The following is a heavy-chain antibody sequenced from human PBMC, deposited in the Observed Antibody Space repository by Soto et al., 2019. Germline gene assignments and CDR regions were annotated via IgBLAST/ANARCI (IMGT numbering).Heavy chain of an antibody. CDR3: ASDPILDY. V-gene: IGHV1-3*01. D-gene: IGHD3-9*01. CDR1: GYTFPSYT. Sequence: QVQLVQSGAEVKKPGASVKVSCKASGYTFPSYTIHWIRQAPGQRPEWMGWINAGSGNTKYSQKFQGRVTITRDTSASTAYVELSSLRSEDTAVYFCASDPILDYWGQGTLVTVSS. CDR2: INAGSGNT. J-gene: IGHJ4*02.